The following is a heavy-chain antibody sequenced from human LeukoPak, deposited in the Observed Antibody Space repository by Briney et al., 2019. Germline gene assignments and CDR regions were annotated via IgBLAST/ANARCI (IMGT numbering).Heavy chain of an antibody. D-gene: IGHD3-22*01. V-gene: IGHV3-23*01. J-gene: IGHJ4*02. CDR1: GFTFSSYA. CDR2: ISGSGGST. Sequence: GGSLRLSCAPSGFTFSSYAMSWVRQAPGKGLEWVSAISGSGGSTYYADSVKGRFTISRDNSKNTLYLQMNSLRAEDTAVYYCAKGVNYYDSSGYYDYWGQGTLVTVSS. CDR3: AKGVNYYDSSGYYDY.